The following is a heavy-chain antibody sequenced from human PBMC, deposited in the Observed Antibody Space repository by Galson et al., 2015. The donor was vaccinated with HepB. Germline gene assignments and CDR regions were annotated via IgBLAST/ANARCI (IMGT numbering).Heavy chain of an antibody. Sequence: SLRLSCAASGFTFSSYGMHWVRQAPGKGLEWVAVISYDGSNKYYADSVKGRFTISRDNSKNTLYLQMNSLRAEDTAVYYCARDTWGNGYYYYGMDVWGQGTTVTVS. V-gene: IGHV3-30*03. CDR1: GFTFSSYG. CDR2: ISYDGSNK. J-gene: IGHJ6*02. CDR3: ARDTWGNGYYYYGMDV. D-gene: IGHD4-23*01.